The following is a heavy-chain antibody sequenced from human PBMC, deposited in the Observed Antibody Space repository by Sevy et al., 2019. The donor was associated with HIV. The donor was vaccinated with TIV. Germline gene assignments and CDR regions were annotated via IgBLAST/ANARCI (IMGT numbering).Heavy chain of an antibody. Sequence: GGSLRLSCVASGFTFSDYWMTWVRQAPGKGLEWVANIKRDGSKKYYAHSVKGRLSISRDNAKNSLYLQMNSLRAEDTAIYYCARDALDNYYNYWGQGTLVTVSS. CDR2: IKRDGSKK. D-gene: IGHD1-1*01. CDR3: ARDALDNYYNY. J-gene: IGHJ4*02. CDR1: GFTFSDYW. V-gene: IGHV3-7*01.